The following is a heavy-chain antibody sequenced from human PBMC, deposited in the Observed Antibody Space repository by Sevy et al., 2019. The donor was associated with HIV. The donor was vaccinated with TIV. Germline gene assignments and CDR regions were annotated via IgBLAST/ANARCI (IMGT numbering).Heavy chain of an antibody. CDR1: GFTFDDYD. J-gene: IGHJ6*03. V-gene: IGHV3-20*04. CDR3: VRESPLYYYFYMDV. CDR2: INWNGGST. Sequence: GGSLRLSCAASGFTFDDYDMSWVRQAPGKGLEWVSGINWNGGSTGYADSVKGRFTISRDNAKNSLYLQMNSLRAEDTALYYCVRESPLYYYFYMDVWGKGTTVTVSS.